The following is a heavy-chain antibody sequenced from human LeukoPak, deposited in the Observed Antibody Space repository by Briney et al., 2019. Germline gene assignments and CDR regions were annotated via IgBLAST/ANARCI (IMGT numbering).Heavy chain of an antibody. CDR1: GFTFGRYS. J-gene: IGHJ4*02. Sequence: GGSLRLSCAASGFTFGRYSMNWVRQAPGKGPQWVSYISSSSSAIYYADSVRGRFTISRDNAKNSLYLQMNSLRDEDTAVYYCARDGEMATNPYYFDYWGQGTLVTVSS. CDR3: ARDGEMATNPYYFDY. CDR2: ISSSSSAI. D-gene: IGHD5-24*01. V-gene: IGHV3-48*02.